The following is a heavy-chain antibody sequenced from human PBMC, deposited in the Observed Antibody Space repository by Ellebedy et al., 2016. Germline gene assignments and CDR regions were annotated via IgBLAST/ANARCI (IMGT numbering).Heavy chain of an antibody. CDR1: GYTFPSYG. D-gene: IGHD6-19*01. Sequence: ASVKVSCKASGYTFPSYGISWVRQAPGQGPEWMGWISAYSGNTNYAQKLQGRVTMTTDTSTSTAYMELRSLRSDDTAVYYCARDRNIAVAGPVDYWGQGTLVTVSS. CDR3: ARDRNIAVAGPVDY. J-gene: IGHJ4*02. CDR2: ISAYSGNT. V-gene: IGHV1-18*01.